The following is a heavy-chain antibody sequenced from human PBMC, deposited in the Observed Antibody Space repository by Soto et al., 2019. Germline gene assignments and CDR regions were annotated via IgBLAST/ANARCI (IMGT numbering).Heavy chain of an antibody. V-gene: IGHV4-59*01. CDR1: GGSIDSYY. Sequence: PSEILSLTCTVAGGSIDSYYWNWIRQPPGKGLEWIGYIYYSGTTNYNPSLKSRVTISLDMSKRQFSLNLTSVTAADTAVYYCARAVTSFDLWGQGTPVTVSS. CDR3: ARAVTSFDL. J-gene: IGHJ4*02. CDR2: IYYSGTT. D-gene: IGHD4-17*01.